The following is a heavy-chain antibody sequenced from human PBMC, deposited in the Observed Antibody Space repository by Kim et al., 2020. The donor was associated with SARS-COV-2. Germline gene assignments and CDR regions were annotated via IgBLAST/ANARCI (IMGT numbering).Heavy chain of an antibody. V-gene: IGHV4-34*01. D-gene: IGHD2-15*01. CDR3: ACSGATDYYYYGMDV. Sequence: SETLSLTCAVYGGSFSGYYWSWIRQPPGKGLEWIGEINHSGSTNYNPSLKSRVTISVDTSKNQFSLKLSSVTAADTAVYYCACSGATDYYYYGMDVWGQGTTVTVSS. CDR2: INHSGST. CDR1: GGSFSGYY. J-gene: IGHJ6*02.